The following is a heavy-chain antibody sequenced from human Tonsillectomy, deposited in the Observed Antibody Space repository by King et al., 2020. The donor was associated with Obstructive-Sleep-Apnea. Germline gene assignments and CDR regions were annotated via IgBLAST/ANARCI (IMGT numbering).Heavy chain of an antibody. V-gene: IGHV4-31*03. CDR1: GGSIGSGGFY. Sequence: QLQESGPGLVTPSQTLSLTCTVSGGSIGSGGFYWSWIRQLPGGYLEWIGYIYNGETSYYNPSLESRVTISADTSKDQFSLKLTSVTAADTAVYYCARDHERERGLFDYWGQGTLVTVSS. J-gene: IGHJ4*02. D-gene: IGHD1-26*01. CDR3: ARDHERERGLFDY. CDR2: IYNGETS.